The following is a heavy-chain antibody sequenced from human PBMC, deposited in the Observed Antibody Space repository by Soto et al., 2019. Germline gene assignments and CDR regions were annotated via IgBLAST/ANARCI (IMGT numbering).Heavy chain of an antibody. Sequence: VQLQESGPGLVKPSGTLSLTCAVSGASISSGNWWSWVRQSPGKGLEWIGEIYHSGSTNHNPSLKSLVIISLDKSRNQFSLKLSSVTAADTAVYFCASHRGNTFGPYDDWGQGTQVTVSS. V-gene: IGHV4-4*02. D-gene: IGHD3-16*01. CDR2: IYHSGST. J-gene: IGHJ4*01. CDR3: ASHRGNTFGPYDD. CDR1: GASISSGNW.